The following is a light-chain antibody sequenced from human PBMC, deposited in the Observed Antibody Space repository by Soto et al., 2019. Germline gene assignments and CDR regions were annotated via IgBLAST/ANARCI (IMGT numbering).Light chain of an antibody. J-gene: IGLJ1*01. CDR1: SSDVGGYNY. CDR3: TSYTSSSTYV. Sequence: SALTQPASGSGSPGQSITISCTGTSSDVGGYNYVSWYQQHPGKAPKLMIYDVNNRPSGVSNRFSGSKSGNTASLTISGLQAEDEADYYCTSYTSSSTYVFGTGTKVTVL. CDR2: DVN. V-gene: IGLV2-14*01.